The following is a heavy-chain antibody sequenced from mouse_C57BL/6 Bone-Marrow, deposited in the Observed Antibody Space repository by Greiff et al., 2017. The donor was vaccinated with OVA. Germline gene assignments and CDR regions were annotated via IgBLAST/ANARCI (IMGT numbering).Heavy chain of an antibody. D-gene: IGHD2-2*01. J-gene: IGHJ1*03. CDR1: GYSITSDY. CDR2: ISYSGST. CDR3: ARLVTTVVGYFDV. V-gene: IGHV3-8*01. Sequence: DVKLQESGPGLAKPSQTLSLTCSVTGYSITSDYWNWIRKFPGHKLEYMGYISYSGSTYYNPSLKSRISITRDTSKNQYYLQLNSVTTEDTATYYCARLVTTVVGYFDVWGTGTTVTVSS.